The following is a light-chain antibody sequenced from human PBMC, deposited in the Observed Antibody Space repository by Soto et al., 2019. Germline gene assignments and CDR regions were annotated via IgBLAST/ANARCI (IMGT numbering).Light chain of an antibody. CDR1: SSNIGNST. V-gene: IGLV1-44*01. CDR3: AAWDDSLNGYV. J-gene: IGLJ1*01. Sequence: QSVLTQAPSASGTPGQWVTISCSGSSSNIGNSTVNWYQQFPGTAPKLLIYANNRRPSGVPDRFSGSKSGTSASLAISGLQSEDEADYHCAAWDDSLNGYVFGAGTKVTVL. CDR2: ANN.